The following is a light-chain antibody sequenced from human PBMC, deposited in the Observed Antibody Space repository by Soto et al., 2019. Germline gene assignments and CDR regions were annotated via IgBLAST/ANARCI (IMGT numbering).Light chain of an antibody. CDR2: DAT. V-gene: IGLV3-21*02. Sequence: SYELTQPPSVSVAPGQTAKITCGGNKIGSKIVHWYKQGPGEAPVAVVFDATDRPSGIPDRISASRSGDTATLTISRVDAGDEADYYCQVWASTAEFFVFGSGTKVTVL. CDR3: QVWASTAEFFV. CDR1: KIGSKI. J-gene: IGLJ1*01.